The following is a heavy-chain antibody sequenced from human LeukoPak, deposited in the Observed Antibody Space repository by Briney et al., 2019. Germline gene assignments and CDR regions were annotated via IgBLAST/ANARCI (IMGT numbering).Heavy chain of an antibody. CDR2: ISSSSSYI. J-gene: IGHJ4*02. CDR3: AKYGPQDSGSSHFDY. D-gene: IGHD1-26*01. V-gene: IGHV3-21*04. Sequence: GSLRLSCAASGFTFSSYSMNWVRQAPGKGLEWVSSISSSSSYIYYADSVKGRFTTSRDNSKNTLFLQMNSLRAEDTAIYYCAKYGPQDSGSSHFDYWGQGALVTVSS. CDR1: GFTFSSYS.